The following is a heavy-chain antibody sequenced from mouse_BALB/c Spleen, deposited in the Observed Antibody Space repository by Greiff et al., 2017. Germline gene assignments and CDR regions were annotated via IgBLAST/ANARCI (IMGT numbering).Heavy chain of an antibody. Sequence: VKLVESGPGLVAPSQSLSITCTVSGFSLTDYGVSWIRQPPGKGLEWLGVIWGGGSTYYNSALKSRLSISKDNSKSQVFLKMNSLQTDDTAMYYCAKHSYYGSSYWYFDVWGAGTTVTVSS. CDR3: AKHSYYGSSYWYFDV. CDR2: IWGGGST. D-gene: IGHD1-1*01. CDR1: GFSLTDYG. J-gene: IGHJ1*01. V-gene: IGHV2-6-5*01.